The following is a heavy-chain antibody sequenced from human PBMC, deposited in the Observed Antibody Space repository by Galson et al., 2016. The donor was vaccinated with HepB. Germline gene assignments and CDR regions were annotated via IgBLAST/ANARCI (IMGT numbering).Heavy chain of an antibody. CDR2: ISGSGGST. J-gene: IGHJ4*02. CDR1: GITFSSYA. CDR3: AKDRWELLRGFDY. V-gene: IGHV3-23*01. D-gene: IGHD1-26*01. Sequence: SLRLSCAASGITFSSYAMSWVRQAPGKGLEWVSGISGSGGSTHYADSVEGRFTVSSGSDTGTYYADSVKGRFTISRGNSKNTLYLQMNSLSAEDTAVYYCAKDRWELLRGFDYWGQGALVTVSS.